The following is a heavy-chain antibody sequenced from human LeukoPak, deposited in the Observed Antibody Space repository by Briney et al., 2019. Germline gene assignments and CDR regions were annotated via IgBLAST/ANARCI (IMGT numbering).Heavy chain of an antibody. CDR2: ISYDGSNK. Sequence: GGSLRLSCAASGFTFSSYAMHWVRQPPGKGLEWVAVISYDGSNKYYADSVKGRFTISRDNSKNTLYLQMNSLRAEDTAVYYCAELGITMIGGVWGKGTTVTISS. J-gene: IGHJ6*04. V-gene: IGHV3-30*04. D-gene: IGHD3-10*02. CDR3: AELGITMIGGV. CDR1: GFTFSSYA.